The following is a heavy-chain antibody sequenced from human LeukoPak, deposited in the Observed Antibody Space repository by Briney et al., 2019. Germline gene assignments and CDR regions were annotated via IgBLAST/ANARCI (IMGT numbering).Heavy chain of an antibody. CDR1: GCTLSSWNCY. CDR2: ITYSGST. D-gene: IGHD2-21*01. V-gene: IGHV4-39*01. J-gene: IGHJ5*02. Sequence: LETLSLTCAVSGCTLSSWNCYWVWIPHPPGKDLEGSGSITYSGSTYYDPSLKSGITISVETSKNQFSLKLSSVTAADTAVYYCAGHLGHGDGYESVVIWFDPWGQGTLVTVSS. CDR3: AGHLGHGDGYESVVIWFDP.